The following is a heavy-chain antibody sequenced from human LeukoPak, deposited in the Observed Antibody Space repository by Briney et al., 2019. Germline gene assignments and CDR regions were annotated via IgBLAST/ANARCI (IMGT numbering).Heavy chain of an antibody. CDR2: INHSGST. D-gene: IGHD6-13*01. CDR1: GGSFSGYY. V-gene: IGHV4-34*01. CDR3: ARVGKAVAPHRHFDY. J-gene: IGHJ4*02. Sequence: SETLSLTCAVYGGSFSGYYWSWIRQPPGKGLEWNGEINHSGSTNYNPSLKSRVTISVDTSKNQFSLKLSSVTAADTAVYYCARVGKAVAPHRHFDYWGQGTLVTVSS.